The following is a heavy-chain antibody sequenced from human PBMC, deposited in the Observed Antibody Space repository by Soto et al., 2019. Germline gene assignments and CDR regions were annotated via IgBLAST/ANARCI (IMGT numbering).Heavy chain of an antibody. Sequence: EVQLVESGGGLVQPGRSLRLSCAVSGFIFEDYGMHWVRQAPGKGLEWVSGISWNSGSKGYADFVKGRFTISRDNAKNSRYLRMSRLRAEATAVDYCLKDTDYGDNSDYFDHWGQGALVTVSS. V-gene: IGHV3-9*01. CDR3: LKDTDYGDNSDYFDH. D-gene: IGHD4-17*01. CDR1: GFIFEDYG. J-gene: IGHJ4*02. CDR2: ISWNSGSK.